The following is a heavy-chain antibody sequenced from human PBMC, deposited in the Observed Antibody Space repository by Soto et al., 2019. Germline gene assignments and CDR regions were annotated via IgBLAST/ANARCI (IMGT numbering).Heavy chain of an antibody. D-gene: IGHD3-10*01. J-gene: IGHJ4*02. CDR1: GGIFSTYA. V-gene: IGHV1-69*01. CDR2: IIPIFGTP. CDR3: ARDRDDDGSGNYYNRIDF. Sequence: QVQLVQSGAEVKKPGSSVKVSCKASGGIFSTYAISWLRQAPGQGLEWMGGIIPIFGTPNYAQRFQGRVTMTADESTTTSYMELSRRKSEDTAVYYCARDRDDDGSGNYYNRIDFWGQGTLVTVSS.